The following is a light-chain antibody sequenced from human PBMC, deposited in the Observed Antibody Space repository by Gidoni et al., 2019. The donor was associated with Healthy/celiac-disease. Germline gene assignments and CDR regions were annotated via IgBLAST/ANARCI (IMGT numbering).Light chain of an antibody. J-gene: IGKJ4*01. V-gene: IGKV3-11*01. CDR2: DAS. CDR3: QQRSNWRLT. CDR1: PRVSSY. Sequence: ELVLTQSPATLSLSPGESATLSCRASPRVSSYLAWYQQKPGQAPRLLIYDASNRATGIPARFSGSGSGTDFTLTISSLEPEDFAVYYCQQRSNWRLTFGGGTKVEIK.